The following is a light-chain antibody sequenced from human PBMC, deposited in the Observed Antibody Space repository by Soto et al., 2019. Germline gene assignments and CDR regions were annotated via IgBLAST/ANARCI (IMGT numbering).Light chain of an antibody. Sequence: EIVMMQSPVTLSVSPGERATLSCRASQSVSNNLAWYQQKPGQAPRLLIYGASTRATGIPARFSGSGSGTEFTLTISSLQSEDFAVYYCQQYNNWPPRTFGQGTKVEIK. CDR3: QQYNNWPPRT. CDR2: GAS. V-gene: IGKV3-15*01. J-gene: IGKJ1*01. CDR1: QSVSNN.